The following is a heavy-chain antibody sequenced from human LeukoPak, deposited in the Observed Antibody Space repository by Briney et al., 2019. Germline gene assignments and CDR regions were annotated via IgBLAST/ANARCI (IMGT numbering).Heavy chain of an antibody. V-gene: IGHV3-23*01. CDR2: ISGSGGST. Sequence: GGSLRLSCAASGFTFSSYAMSWVRQAPGKGLEWVSAISGSGGSTYYADSVKGRFTISRDNSKNTLYLQMNSLRAEDTAVYYCAKDQNQLLSYGMDVWGQGTTVTVSS. CDR3: AKDQNQLLSYGMDV. J-gene: IGHJ6*02. CDR1: GFTFSSYA. D-gene: IGHD2-2*01.